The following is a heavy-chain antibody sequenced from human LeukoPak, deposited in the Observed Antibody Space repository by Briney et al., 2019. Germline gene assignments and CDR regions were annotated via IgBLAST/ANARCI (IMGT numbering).Heavy chain of an antibody. V-gene: IGHV4-39*02. J-gene: IGHJ4*02. D-gene: IGHD3-9*01. CDR2: IYYSGST. CDR1: AGSISSSTYY. CDR3: ARDLGPVRYLDQTYYFDY. Sequence: SETLSLTCTVSAGSISSSTYYWGWFRQPPGKGLEWIGTIYYSGSTYYSPSLKSRVTIYVDVSKNHVSLKLNSVTAADTAVYYCARDLGPVRYLDQTYYFDYWGQGTLVTVSS.